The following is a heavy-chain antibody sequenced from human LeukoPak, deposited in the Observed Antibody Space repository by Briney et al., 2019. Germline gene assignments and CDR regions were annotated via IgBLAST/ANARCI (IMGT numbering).Heavy chain of an antibody. CDR2: ISGSGGST. J-gene: IGHJ4*02. CDR1: GFTFSSYA. Sequence: GGSLRLSCAASGFTFSSYAMSWVRQAPGKGLEWVSAISGSGGSTYYADSVKGRFTISRDNSRNTLYLQMNSLRAEDAAVYYCAKDREVSAARVYDYWGQGTLVTVSS. V-gene: IGHV3-23*01. CDR3: AKDREVSAARVYDY. D-gene: IGHD2-2*01.